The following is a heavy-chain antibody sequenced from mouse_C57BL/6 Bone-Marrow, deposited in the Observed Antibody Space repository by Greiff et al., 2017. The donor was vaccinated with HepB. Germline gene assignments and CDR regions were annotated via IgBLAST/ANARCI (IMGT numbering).Heavy chain of an antibody. D-gene: IGHD1-1*01. J-gene: IGHJ1*03. V-gene: IGHV5-17*01. CDR1: GFTFSDYG. CDR2: ISSGSSTI. Sequence: EVQLVESGGGLVKPGGSLKLSCAASGFTFSDYGMHWVRQAPEKGLEWVAYISSGSSTIYYADTVKGRFTISRDNAKNTLFLQMTSLRSDDAAMYYCARGLRWYFDVWGTGTTVTVSS. CDR3: ARGLRWYFDV.